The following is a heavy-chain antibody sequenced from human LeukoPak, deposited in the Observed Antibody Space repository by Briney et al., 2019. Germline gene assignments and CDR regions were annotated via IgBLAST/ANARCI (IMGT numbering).Heavy chain of an antibody. J-gene: IGHJ4*02. V-gene: IGHV3-23*01. Sequence: PGGSLRLSCAASRFTFSSYAMSWVRQAPGKGLEWVSGISSSDGSTFYADSVKGRFTISRDNSKNTLYLQMNSLRAEDTAVYYCARGLPIDYWGQGTLVTVSS. CDR3: ARGLPIDY. CDR1: RFTFSSYA. CDR2: ISSSDGST.